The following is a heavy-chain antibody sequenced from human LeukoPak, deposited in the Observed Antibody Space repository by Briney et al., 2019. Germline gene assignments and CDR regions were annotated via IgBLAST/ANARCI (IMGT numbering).Heavy chain of an antibody. Sequence: GGSLRLSCAASGFTFSAYSMNWVPQAPGKGREWVSYISGRSGTIFYADSVRGRFTISRDTAKNSLYLQMNSLRAEDTAVYYCARAHPISIFGVVSNWFDPWGQGPLVNVSS. V-gene: IGHV3-48*01. D-gene: IGHD3-3*01. CDR2: ISGRSGTI. CDR1: GFTFSAYS. J-gene: IGHJ5*02. CDR3: ARAHPISIFGVVSNWFDP.